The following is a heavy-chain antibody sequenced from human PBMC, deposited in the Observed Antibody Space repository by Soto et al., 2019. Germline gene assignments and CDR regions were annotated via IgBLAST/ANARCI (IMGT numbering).Heavy chain of an antibody. Sequence: QVPLVQSGPEVKKPGASVTVSCKTSGYTPTNYDIGWVRQAPGQGLEWMGWISAYNGNRNSAQKLQGRLTMTTDTTTKTAYMELRSLRSDDTAVYFCASALYRRGTYYAFDTWGQGTLVTVSS. J-gene: IGHJ4*02. CDR2: ISAYNGNR. CDR1: GYTPTNYD. D-gene: IGHD1-26*01. V-gene: IGHV1-18*01. CDR3: ASALYRRGTYYAFDT.